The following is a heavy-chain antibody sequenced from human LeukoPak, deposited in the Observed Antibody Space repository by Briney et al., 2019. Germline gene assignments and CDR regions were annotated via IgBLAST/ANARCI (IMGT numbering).Heavy chain of an antibody. J-gene: IGHJ4*02. CDR2: ISSSSSYI. V-gene: IGHV3-21*01. CDR1: GFTFSSYS. CDR3: ARDCAPYCGGDSIGNFDY. Sequence: GGSLRLSCAASGFTFSSYSMNWVRQAPGKGLEWVSSISSSSSYIYYADSVKGRFTISRDNAKNSLYLQMNSLRTEDTAVYYCARDCAPYCGGDSIGNFDYWGQGTLVTVSS. D-gene: IGHD2-21*02.